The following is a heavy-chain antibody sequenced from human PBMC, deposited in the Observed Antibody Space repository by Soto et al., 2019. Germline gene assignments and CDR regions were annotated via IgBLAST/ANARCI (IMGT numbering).Heavy chain of an antibody. CDR3: AKDQNALGAFDI. V-gene: IGHV3-30*18. D-gene: IGHD6-6*01. J-gene: IGHJ3*02. CDR2: ISYDGSNK. CDR1: GFTFSSYG. Sequence: LRRPCLAPGFTFSSYGMHRVRQAPGKGLEWVAVISYDGSNKYYADSVKGRFTISRDNSKNTLYLQMNSLRAEDTAVYYCAKDQNALGAFDIWVQGTIFTV.